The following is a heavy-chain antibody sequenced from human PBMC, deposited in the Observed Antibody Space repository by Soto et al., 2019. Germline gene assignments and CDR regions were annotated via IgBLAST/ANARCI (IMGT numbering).Heavy chain of an antibody. J-gene: IGHJ5*02. CDR1: GFSLSNARMG. D-gene: IGHD6-13*01. V-gene: IGHV2-26*01. CDR3: ARIRVTAAAGYWFDP. Sequence: SGPYAGEPTETLTLTCTVSGFSLSNARMGVSWIRQPPGKALEWLAHIFSNDEKSYSTSLKSRLTISKDTSKSQVVLTMTNMDPVDTATYYCARIRVTAAAGYWFDPWGQGTLVTVSS. CDR2: IFSNDEK.